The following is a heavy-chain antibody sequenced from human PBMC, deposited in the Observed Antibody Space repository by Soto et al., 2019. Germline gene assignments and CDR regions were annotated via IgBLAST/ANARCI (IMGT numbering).Heavy chain of an antibody. Sequence: QMQLQESGPGLVKPSETLSLTCTVSGGSMSNSYWSWIRQSPGKGLECIGYIHNTGTTKYNPSLESRVTLSVDPSKNQFSLKLNSVTAADTAVYYCARHTWIQISTWFDPWGQGTLVTVSS. CDR3: ARHTWIQISTWFDP. CDR1: GGSMSNSY. CDR2: IHNTGTT. J-gene: IGHJ5*02. V-gene: IGHV4-59*08. D-gene: IGHD5-18*01.